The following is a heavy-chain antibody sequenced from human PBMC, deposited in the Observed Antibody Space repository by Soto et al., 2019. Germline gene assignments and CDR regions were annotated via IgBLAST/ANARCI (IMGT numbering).Heavy chain of an antibody. J-gene: IGHJ6*03. V-gene: IGHV1-69*04. CDR3: ARDRRFQQLAEAEELYYMDV. CDR2: IIPTLGIA. CDR1: GYGLSVYP. Sequence: SLLNRSRKAAGYGLSVYPGGRRSKTTRQGLEWMGRIIPTLGIANYAQKFQGRVTITADKSTSTAYMELSSLRSEDTAVYYCARDRRFQQLAEAEELYYMDVWGKATTVTGPS. D-gene: IGHD6-13*01.